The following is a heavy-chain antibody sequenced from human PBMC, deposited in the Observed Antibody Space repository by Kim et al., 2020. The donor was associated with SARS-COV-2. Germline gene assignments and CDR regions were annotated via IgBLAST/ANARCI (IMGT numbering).Heavy chain of an antibody. D-gene: IGHD6-6*01. J-gene: IGHJ6*02. Sequence: SETLSLTCTVSGGSISSYYWSWIRQPPGKGLEWIGYIYYSGSTNYNPSLKSRVTISVDTSKNQFSLKLSSVTAADTAVYYCAGYSSSSRGRRRYGMDVWGQGTTVTVSS. CDR3: AGYSSSSRGRRRYGMDV. CDR1: GGSISSYY. CDR2: IYYSGST. V-gene: IGHV4-59*13.